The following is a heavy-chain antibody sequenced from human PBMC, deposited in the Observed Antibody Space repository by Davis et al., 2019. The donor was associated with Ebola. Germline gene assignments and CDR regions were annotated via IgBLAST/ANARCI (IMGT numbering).Heavy chain of an antibody. V-gene: IGHV1-2*06. CDR1: GYTFTGYY. CDR2: INPNSGGT. J-gene: IGHJ6*04. D-gene: IGHD3-10*01. Sequence: AASVTVSCQASGYTFTGYYMHWVRQAPGQGLEWMGRINPNSGGTNYAQKFQGRVTMTRDTSISTAYMELSRLRSDDTAVYYCATDHGFLRDYYYYGMDVWGKGTTVTVSS. CDR3: ATDHGFLRDYYYYGMDV.